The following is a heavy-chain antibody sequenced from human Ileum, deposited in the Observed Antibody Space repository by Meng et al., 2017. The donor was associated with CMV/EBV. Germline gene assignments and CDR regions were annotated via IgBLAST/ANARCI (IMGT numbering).Heavy chain of an antibody. Sequence: GGSLRLSCGASGFSFDTYGMHWVRQAPGKGLEWVAIISSDGSRQHYADSVKGRFAISRDNSKKTLYLQMNSLSPEDTAVYHCAKGCSGTFCYFIDFWGRGTRVTGSS. CDR3: AKGCSGTFCYFIDF. CDR1: GFSFDTYG. CDR2: ISSDGSRQ. D-gene: IGHD2-15*01. J-gene: IGHJ4*01. V-gene: IGHV3-33*06.